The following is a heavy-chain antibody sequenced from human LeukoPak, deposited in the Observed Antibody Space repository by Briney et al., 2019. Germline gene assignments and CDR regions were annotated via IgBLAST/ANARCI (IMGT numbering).Heavy chain of an antibody. CDR3: AKGFYDSSGYYYEGASSTYYFDY. J-gene: IGHJ4*02. D-gene: IGHD3-22*01. CDR1: GFTFDDYA. CDR2: ISWNSGSI. V-gene: IGHV3-9*01. Sequence: PGRSLRLPCAASGFTFDDYAMHWVRQAPGKGLEWVSGISWNSGSIGYADSVKGRFTISRDNAKNSLYLQMNSLRAEDTALYYCAKGFYDSSGYYYEGASSTYYFDYWGQGTLVTVSS.